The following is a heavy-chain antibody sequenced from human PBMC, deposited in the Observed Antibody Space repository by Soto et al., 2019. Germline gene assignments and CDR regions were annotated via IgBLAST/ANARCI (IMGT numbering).Heavy chain of an antibody. Sequence: ASVKVSCKASGYTFTSYGISWVRQAPGQGLEWMGWISAYNGNTNYAQKLQGRVTMTTDTSTSTAYMELGSLRSDDTAVYYCARASWDCSGGSCYPKYWGQGTLVTVSS. CDR2: ISAYNGNT. CDR1: GYTFTSYG. J-gene: IGHJ4*02. D-gene: IGHD2-15*01. V-gene: IGHV1-18*01. CDR3: ARASWDCSGGSCYPKY.